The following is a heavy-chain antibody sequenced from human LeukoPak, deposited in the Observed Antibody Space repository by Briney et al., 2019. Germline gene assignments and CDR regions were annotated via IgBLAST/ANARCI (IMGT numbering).Heavy chain of an antibody. V-gene: IGHV4-59*01. J-gene: IGHJ3*02. CDR3: ARGAEDTYYDFWSGYGRRGAFDI. CDR2: ISYSGSS. Sequence: SETLSLTCTVPGDSIRSYFWTWIRQPPGKGLEWIGYISYSGSSNYNPSLKSRVTISVDTSKNQFSLKLRSVTAADTAVYYCARGAEDTYYDFWSGYGRRGAFDIWGQGTMVTVSS. CDR1: GDSIRSYF. D-gene: IGHD3-3*01.